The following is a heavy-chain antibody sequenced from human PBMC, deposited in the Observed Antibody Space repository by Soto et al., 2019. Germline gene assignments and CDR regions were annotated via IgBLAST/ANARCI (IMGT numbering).Heavy chain of an antibody. Sequence: PGESLKISCKGSGYSFTSYWIGWVRQMPGKGLEWMGIIYPGDSDTRYSPSFQGQVTISADKSISTAYLQWSSLKASDTAMYYCARQVRSGSYLYYFDYWGQGTLVTVSS. CDR1: GYSFTSYW. D-gene: IGHD1-26*01. CDR2: IYPGDSDT. V-gene: IGHV5-51*01. CDR3: ARQVRSGSYLYYFDY. J-gene: IGHJ4*02.